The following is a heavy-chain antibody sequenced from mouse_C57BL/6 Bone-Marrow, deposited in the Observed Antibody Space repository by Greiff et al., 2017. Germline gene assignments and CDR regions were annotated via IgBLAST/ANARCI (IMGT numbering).Heavy chain of an antibody. CDR2: INPYNGGT. J-gene: IGHJ3*01. Sequence: EVQLQQSGPVLVKPGASVKMSCKASGYTFTDYYMNWVKQSHGKSLEWIGVINPYNGGTSYNQKFKGKATLTVDKSSSTAYMELNSLTSEDSAVYYGARERIYYDYDGFAYWGQGTLVTVSA. D-gene: IGHD2-4*01. CDR1: GYTFTDYY. V-gene: IGHV1-19*01. CDR3: ARERIYYDYDGFAY.